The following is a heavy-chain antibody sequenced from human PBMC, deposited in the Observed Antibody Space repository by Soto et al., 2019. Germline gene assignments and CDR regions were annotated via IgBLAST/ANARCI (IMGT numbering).Heavy chain of an antibody. Sequence: GGSLRLSCAASGFTFSSYAMSWVRQAPGKGLEWVSAISGSGGSTYYADSVKGRFTISRDNSKNTLYLQMNSLRAEDTAVYYCAKSTRPRSHEVYYYYYMDVWGKGTTVTV. CDR1: GFTFSSYA. J-gene: IGHJ6*03. V-gene: IGHV3-23*01. CDR2: ISGSGGST. CDR3: AKSTRPRSHEVYYYYYMDV.